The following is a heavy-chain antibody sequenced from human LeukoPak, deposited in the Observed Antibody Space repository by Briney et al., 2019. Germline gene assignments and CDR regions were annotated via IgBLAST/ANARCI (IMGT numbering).Heavy chain of an antibody. D-gene: IGHD5-24*01. Sequence: PSETLSLTCTVSGGSISSYYWSWIRQPPGKGLEWIGYIYYSGSTNYNPSLKSRVTISVDTSKNQFSPKLSSVTAADTAVYYCAREDGDGYNSGYYYGMDVWGQGTTVTVSS. CDR3: AREDGDGYNSGYYYGMDV. J-gene: IGHJ6*02. CDR1: GGSISSYY. CDR2: IYYSGST. V-gene: IGHV4-59*01.